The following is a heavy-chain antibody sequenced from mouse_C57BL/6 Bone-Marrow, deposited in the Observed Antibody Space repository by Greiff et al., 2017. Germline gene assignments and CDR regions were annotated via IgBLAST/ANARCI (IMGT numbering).Heavy chain of an antibody. CDR1: GYTFTDYN. D-gene: IGHD2-3*01. CDR2: INPNNGGT. CDR3: ARGGLLLFDY. Sequence: EVKLMESGPELVKPGASVKIPCKASGYTFTDYNMDWVKQRHGKGLEWIGDINPNNGGTIYNQKFKGKATLTVDKSSSTAYMELRRLTSEYTAVYYCARGGLLLFDYWGQGTTLTVSS. V-gene: IGHV1-18*01. J-gene: IGHJ2*01.